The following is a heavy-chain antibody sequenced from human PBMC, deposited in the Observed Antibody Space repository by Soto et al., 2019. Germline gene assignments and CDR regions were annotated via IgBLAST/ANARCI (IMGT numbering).Heavy chain of an antibody. V-gene: IGHV3-30*03. CDR2: ISYDGSNK. CDR3: AYLWIDADYYYGMDV. Sequence: QVQLVESGGGVVQPGRSLRLSCAASGFTFSSYGMHWVRQAPGKGLEWVAVISYDGSNKYYADSVKGRFTISRDNSKNTLYLQMNSLRAEDTAVYYCAYLWIDADYYYGMDVWGQGTTVTVSS. CDR1: GFTFSSYG. J-gene: IGHJ6*02. D-gene: IGHD3-16*01.